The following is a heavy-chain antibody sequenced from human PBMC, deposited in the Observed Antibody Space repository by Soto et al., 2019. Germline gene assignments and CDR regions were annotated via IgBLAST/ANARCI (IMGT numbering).Heavy chain of an antibody. Sequence: GASVKVSCKASGYTFTGYYMHWVRQAPGQGLEWMGWINPNSGGTNYVQKFQGWVTMTRDTSISTAYMELSRLRSDDTAVYYCARGSIVATNNLDYWGQGTLVTVSS. CDR3: ARGSIVATNNLDY. CDR2: INPNSGGT. D-gene: IGHD5-12*01. J-gene: IGHJ4*02. CDR1: GYTFTGYY. V-gene: IGHV1-2*04.